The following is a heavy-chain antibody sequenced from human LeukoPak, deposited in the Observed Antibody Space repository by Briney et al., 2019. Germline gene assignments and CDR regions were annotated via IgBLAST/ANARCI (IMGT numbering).Heavy chain of an antibody. J-gene: IGHJ5*02. V-gene: IGHV1-46*01. D-gene: IGHD3-10*01. Sequence: ASVKVSCKASGYTFTSYYMHWVRQAPGQGLEWMGIINPSGGSTSYAQKFQGRVTMTEDTSTDTAYMELSSLRSEDTAVYYCATLPRDYYGSGENWFDPWGQGTLVTVSS. CDR3: ATLPRDYYGSGENWFDP. CDR1: GYTFTSYY. CDR2: INPSGGST.